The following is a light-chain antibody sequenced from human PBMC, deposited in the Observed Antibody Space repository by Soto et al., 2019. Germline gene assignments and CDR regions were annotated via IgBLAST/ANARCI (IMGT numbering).Light chain of an antibody. CDR2: GSS. Sequence: TQCTVTLYVSPGEGATLACRASQSIXTKFDWDQKKAGQAPRLLSXGSSTRATGIPERFXGSGSGTEFTLNISSLHSEDFSGYYCQQYNSWPTITFGQGTRLEIK. CDR1: QSIXTK. CDR3: QQYNSWPTIT. V-gene: IGKV3-15*01. J-gene: IGKJ5*01.